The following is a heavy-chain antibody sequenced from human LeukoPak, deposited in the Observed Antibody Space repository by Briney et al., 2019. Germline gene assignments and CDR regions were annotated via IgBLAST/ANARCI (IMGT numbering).Heavy chain of an antibody. CDR1: GYIFTSYA. J-gene: IGHJ3*02. V-gene: IGHV7-4-1*02. CDR2: INTNTGNP. CDR3: ARRQDYYGSSGYSVADAFDI. Sequence: ASVKVSCKASGYIFTSYAMNWVRQAPGQGLEWMGWINTNTGNPTYAQGFTVRFVFSLDTSVSTAYLQISSLKAEDTAVYYCARRQDYYGSSGYSVADAFDIWGQRTMVTVSS. D-gene: IGHD3-22*01.